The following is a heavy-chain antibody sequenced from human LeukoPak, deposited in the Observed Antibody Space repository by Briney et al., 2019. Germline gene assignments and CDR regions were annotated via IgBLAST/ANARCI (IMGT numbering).Heavy chain of an antibody. CDR3: ARGDGYNYGDAFDI. D-gene: IGHD5-24*01. CDR1: GGTFSSYA. J-gene: IGHJ3*02. Sequence: SVKVSCKASGGTFSSYAISWVRQAPGQGLEWMGGIIPIFGTANYAQKFQGRVTITADESTSTAYMELSSLRSEDTAVYYCARGDGYNYGDAFDIWGQGTMVTVSS. CDR2: IIPIFGTA. V-gene: IGHV1-69*13.